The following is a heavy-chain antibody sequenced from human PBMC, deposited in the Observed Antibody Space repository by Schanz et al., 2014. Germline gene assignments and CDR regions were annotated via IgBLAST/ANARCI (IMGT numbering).Heavy chain of an antibody. CDR3: VRDYNWGFDN. CDR1: GFSFSDYS. J-gene: IGHJ4*02. D-gene: IGHD7-27*01. V-gene: IGHV3-48*02. Sequence: EVQLVESGGGLVQSGGSLRLSCAASGFSFSDYSMNWVRQAPGKGLEWISYIKISGDVFYTDSVKGRSTISRDNAKSSLYLQMSSLRDEDTAIYYCVRDYNWGFDNWGQGTLVTVSS. CDR2: IKISGDV.